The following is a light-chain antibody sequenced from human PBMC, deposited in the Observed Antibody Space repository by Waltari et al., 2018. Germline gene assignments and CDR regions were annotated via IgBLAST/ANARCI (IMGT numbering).Light chain of an antibody. V-gene: IGLV3-25*03. CDR2: KDT. CDR3: QSADSSGTFYI. J-gene: IGLJ1*01. Sequence: SYELTQPPSLSVSPGQTARITCSGDAFPTQYTYWYQQKPGQAPVVVIYKDTEKPSGIPERFSGSSAGTTVTLTISGVQPEDEADYFCQSADSSGTFYIFGIGTKVTVL. CDR1: AFPTQY.